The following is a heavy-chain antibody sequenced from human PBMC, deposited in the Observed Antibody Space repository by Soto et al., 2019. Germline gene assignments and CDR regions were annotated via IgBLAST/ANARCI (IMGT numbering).Heavy chain of an antibody. D-gene: IGHD1-26*01. J-gene: IGHJ5*02. CDR3: ARWVGASNWFDP. Sequence: QVQLVQSGAEVKKSGASVMVSCKASGYTFTGYHIHWVRQAPGQGLEWMGWINTNTGDTNYAQKFQGWVTMTRDTSINTAYVQLSRLTSDDTAVYYCARWVGASNWFDPWGQGTLVTVSS. CDR1: GYTFTGYH. CDR2: INTNTGDT. V-gene: IGHV1-2*04.